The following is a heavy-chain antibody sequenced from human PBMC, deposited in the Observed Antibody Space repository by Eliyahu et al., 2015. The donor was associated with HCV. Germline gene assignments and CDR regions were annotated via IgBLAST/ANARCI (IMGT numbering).Heavy chain of an antibody. CDR2: INHSGST. J-gene: IGHJ4*02. Sequence: NGLEWIGEINHSGSTNYNPSLKSRVTISVDTSKNQFSLKLSSVTAADTAVYYCARGGGNFDYWGQGTLVTVSS. V-gene: IGHV4-34*01. CDR3: ARGGGNFDY. D-gene: IGHD1-26*01.